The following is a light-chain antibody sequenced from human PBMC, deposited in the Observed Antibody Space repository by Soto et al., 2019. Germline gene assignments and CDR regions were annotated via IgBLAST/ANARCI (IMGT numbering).Light chain of an antibody. CDR3: QQYGSSPPRT. CDR1: QRVISSS. J-gene: IGKJ1*01. Sequence: EIVFTQSPGTLSLSPGERATLSCRASQRVISSSLAWYQQKPGQSPRLLISYASSRTTGIPDRFSGSGSGADFTLSISRLEPEDFAVYDCQQYGSSPPRTFGQGTKVDIK. CDR2: YAS. V-gene: IGKV3-20*01.